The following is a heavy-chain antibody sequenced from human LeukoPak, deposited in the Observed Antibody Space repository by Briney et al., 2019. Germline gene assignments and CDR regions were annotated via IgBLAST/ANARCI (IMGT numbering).Heavy chain of an antibody. CDR1: GFTFTNAW. D-gene: IGHD4-17*01. Sequence: GGSLRLSCAASGFTFTNAWMNWVRQAPGKGLEWVGRIKSKTDDGTTDYTAPVKGRFTISRDDSKNTLYLQMNSLKTEDTAVYYCTTANYGAYDYWGQGTLVTVSS. CDR2: IKSKTDDGTT. V-gene: IGHV3-15*01. CDR3: TTANYGAYDY. J-gene: IGHJ4*02.